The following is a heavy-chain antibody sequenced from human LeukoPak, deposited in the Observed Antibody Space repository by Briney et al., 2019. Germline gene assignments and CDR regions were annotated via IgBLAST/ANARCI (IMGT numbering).Heavy chain of an antibody. CDR2: INYSGST. CDR3: ARVWGPGNSDSSGYRHFDY. Sequence: SETLSLTCAVYGWSFSDYYWTWIRQPPGKGLEWIGEINYSGSTNYNPSLKSRVTTSVDTSENQFSLKLSSVTAADTAVYYCARVWGPGNSDSSGYRHFDYWGQGTLVAVSS. J-gene: IGHJ4*02. V-gene: IGHV4-34*01. CDR1: GWSFSDYY. D-gene: IGHD3-22*01.